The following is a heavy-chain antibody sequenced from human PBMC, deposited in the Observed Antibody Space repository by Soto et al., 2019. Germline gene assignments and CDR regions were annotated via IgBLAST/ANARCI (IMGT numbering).Heavy chain of an antibody. V-gene: IGHV5-51*01. CDR1: GYSFTSYW. CDR2: IYPGDSDT. Sequence: HGESLKISCKGSGYSFTSYWIGWVRQMPGKGLEWMGIIYPGDSDTRYSPSFQGQVTISADKSISTAYLQWSGLKASDTAMYYCARLNFRGYCSGGSCPPPIWWGQGTLVTVSS. J-gene: IGHJ4*02. CDR3: ARLNFRGYCSGGSCPPPIW. D-gene: IGHD2-15*01.